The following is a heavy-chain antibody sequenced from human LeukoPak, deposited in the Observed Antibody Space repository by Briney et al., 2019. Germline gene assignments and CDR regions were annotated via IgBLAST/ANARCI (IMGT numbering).Heavy chain of an antibody. J-gene: IGHJ6*02. CDR1: GGSFSGYY. Sequence: SETLSLTCAVYGGSFSGYYWSWIRQPPGKGLEWIGEINHSGSTNYNPSLKSLVTISVDTSKNQFSLKLSSVTAADTAVYYCARGRVTMVRGAPPPGYYYYGMDVWGQGTTVTVSS. D-gene: IGHD3-10*01. CDR3: ARGRVTMVRGAPPPGYYYYGMDV. V-gene: IGHV4-34*01. CDR2: INHSGST.